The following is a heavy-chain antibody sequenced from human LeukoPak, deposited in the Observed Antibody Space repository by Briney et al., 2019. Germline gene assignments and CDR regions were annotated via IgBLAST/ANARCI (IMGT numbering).Heavy chain of an antibody. CDR1: GYTFTSYY. Sequence: ASVKVSFKASGYTFTSYYMHWVRQAPGQGLEWMGIINPSGGSTSYAQKFQGRVTMTRDTSTSTVYIELSSLRSEDTAVYYCAREYEPLFDYWGQGTLVTVSS. J-gene: IGHJ4*02. CDR3: AREYEPLFDY. V-gene: IGHV1-46*01. CDR2: INPSGGST. D-gene: IGHD3-16*01.